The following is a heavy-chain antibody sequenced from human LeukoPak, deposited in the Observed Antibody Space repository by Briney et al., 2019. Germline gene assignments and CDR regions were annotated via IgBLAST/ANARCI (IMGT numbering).Heavy chain of an antibody. D-gene: IGHD3-10*01. CDR3: ARAVGDLDY. CDR1: GFTFSSYS. V-gene: IGHV3-30*02. Sequence: GGSLRLSCAASGFTFSSYSMNWVRQAPGKGLEWVAFIRYDGSNKYYADSVKGRFTISRDNAKNSLYLQMNSLRAEDTAVYYCARAVGDLDYWGQGTLVTVSS. CDR2: IRYDGSNK. J-gene: IGHJ4*02.